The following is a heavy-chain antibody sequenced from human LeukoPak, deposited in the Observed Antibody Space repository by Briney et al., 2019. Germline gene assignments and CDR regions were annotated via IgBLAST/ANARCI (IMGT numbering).Heavy chain of an antibody. CDR3: ARAVAGSWISSGYYFDY. CDR2: IYYSGST. Sequence: MTSETLSLTCTVSGGSISSYYWSWIRQPPGKGLEWIGYIYYSGSTNYNPSLKSRVTISVDTSKNQFSLKLSSVTAADTAVYYCARAVAGSWISSGYYFDYWGQGTLVTVSS. D-gene: IGHD6-19*01. J-gene: IGHJ4*02. CDR1: GGSISSYY. V-gene: IGHV4-59*01.